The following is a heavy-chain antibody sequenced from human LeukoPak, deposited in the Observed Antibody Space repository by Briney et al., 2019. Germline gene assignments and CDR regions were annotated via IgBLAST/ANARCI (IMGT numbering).Heavy chain of an antibody. J-gene: IGHJ3*02. CDR1: GGSISSGSYY. D-gene: IGHD4-17*01. V-gene: IGHV4-61*02. CDR2: IYTSGST. CDR3: ARDRNDYGDPRDAFDI. Sequence: SETLSLTCTVSGGSISSGSYYWSWIRQPAGKGLEWIGRIYTSGSTNYNPSLKSRVTISVDTSKNQFSLKLSSVTAADTAVYYCARDRNDYGDPRDAFDIWGQGTMVTVSS.